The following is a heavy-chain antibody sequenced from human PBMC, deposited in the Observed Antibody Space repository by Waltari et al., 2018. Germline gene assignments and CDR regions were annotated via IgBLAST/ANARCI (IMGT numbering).Heavy chain of an antibody. J-gene: IGHJ5*02. V-gene: IGHV3-23*01. CDR1: GFTFNNFA. Sequence: VQLLESGGGLVQPGGSLRLSCAASGFTFNNFAMNWVRQAPGEGREGVSAVSGSGRNTYYADSVRGRFTISRDNSKNTLYLQMTSLRAEDTAVYYCAGSLGWFDPWGQGTLVTVSS. CDR3: AGSLGWFDP. CDR2: VSGSGRNT.